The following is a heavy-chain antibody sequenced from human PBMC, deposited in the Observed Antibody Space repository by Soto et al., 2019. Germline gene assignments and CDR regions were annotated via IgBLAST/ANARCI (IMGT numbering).Heavy chain of an antibody. CDR2: IIPIFGTA. CDR3: ARVSGYCRGGSCYSLFSYYYYYGMDV. Sequence: QVQLVQSGAEVKKPGSSVKVSCKASGGTFSSYAISWVRQAPGQGLEWMGGIIPIFGTANYAQKFQRRVTITADKSTSTAYMELSSLRSEDTAVYYCARVSGYCRGGSCYSLFSYYYYYGMDVWGQGTTVTVSS. J-gene: IGHJ6*02. V-gene: IGHV1-69*06. CDR1: GGTFSSYA. D-gene: IGHD2-15*01.